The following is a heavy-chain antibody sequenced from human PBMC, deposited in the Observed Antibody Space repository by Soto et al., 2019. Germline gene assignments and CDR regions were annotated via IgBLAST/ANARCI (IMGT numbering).Heavy chain of an antibody. J-gene: IGHJ6*02. V-gene: IGHV3-74*01. Sequence: PGGSLRLSGAASAFTFSGYRVHWVCQTPGKGWVWVSRFNSDDSSRSYEDSVKGRFTISRDNAKNTLYLQMNSLRAEDTAVYYCARGVRFLEWLSPYYYGMDVWGQGTTVTVSS. CDR1: AFTFSGYR. D-gene: IGHD3-3*01. CDR2: FNSDDSSR. CDR3: ARGVRFLEWLSPYYYGMDV.